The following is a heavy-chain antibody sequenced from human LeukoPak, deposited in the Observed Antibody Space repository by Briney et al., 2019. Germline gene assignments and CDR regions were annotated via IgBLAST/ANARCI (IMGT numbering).Heavy chain of an antibody. Sequence: SGGSLRLSCAASGFTFSSYWMSWVRQAPGKGLEWVANIKQDGSEKYYVDSVKGRFTISRDNAKNSLYLQMNSLRAEDTAVYYCARGFSVYCSSTSCYSVAFDYWGQGTLVTVSS. J-gene: IGHJ4*02. CDR1: GFTFSSYW. CDR2: IKQDGSEK. D-gene: IGHD2-2*01. V-gene: IGHV3-7*01. CDR3: ARGFSVYCSSTSCYSVAFDY.